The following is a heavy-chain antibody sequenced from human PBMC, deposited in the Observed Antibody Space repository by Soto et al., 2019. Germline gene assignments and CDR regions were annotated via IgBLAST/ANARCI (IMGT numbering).Heavy chain of an antibody. CDR2: IRSKANSYAT. D-gene: IGHD3-22*01. CDR3: TRLQEHYYNGSGSPLFDS. V-gene: IGHV3-73*02. J-gene: IGHJ4*02. Sequence: EVQLVESGGGLVQPGGSLKLSCAASGFTFSGSAMHWVRQASGKGLEWVGRIRSKANSYATAYAASVKGRFTISRDDSKNTAYLQMNSLKTEDTAVYYCTRLQEHYYNGSGSPLFDSWGQGTLVTVSS. CDR1: GFTFSGSA.